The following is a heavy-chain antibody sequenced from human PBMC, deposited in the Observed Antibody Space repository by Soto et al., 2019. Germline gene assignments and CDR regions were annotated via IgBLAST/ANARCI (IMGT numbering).Heavy chain of an antibody. Sequence: HPGGSLRLSCAASVFTFSSYWMHWVRQAPGKGLVWVSRINSDGSSTSYADSVKGRFTISRDNARNTLYLQMNSLRAEDTAGYYCASLRSWRVDYWGQGTLVTVSS. J-gene: IGHJ4*02. CDR3: ASLRSWRVDY. CDR1: VFTFSSYW. V-gene: IGHV3-74*01. CDR2: INSDGSST. D-gene: IGHD1-26*01.